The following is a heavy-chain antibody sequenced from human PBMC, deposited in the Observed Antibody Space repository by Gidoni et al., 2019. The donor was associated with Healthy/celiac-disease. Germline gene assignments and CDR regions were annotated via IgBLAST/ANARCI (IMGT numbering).Heavy chain of an antibody. J-gene: IGHJ6*02. D-gene: IGHD2-2*01. CDR1: GYSFTSYW. Sequence: EVQLVQSGAEVKTPGESLRISCKGSGYSFTSYWIGWVCQMPGKGLEWMGITYPGDSDTRDSPSFQGQVTISADKSISTAYLQWSSLKASETAMYYCARHVSTGDAFKDYYYYGMDVWGQGTTVTVSS. CDR3: ARHVSTGDAFKDYYYYGMDV. CDR2: TYPGDSDT. V-gene: IGHV5-51*01.